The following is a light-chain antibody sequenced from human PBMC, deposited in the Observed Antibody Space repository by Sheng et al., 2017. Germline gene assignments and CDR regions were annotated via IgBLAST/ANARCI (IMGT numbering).Light chain of an antibody. V-gene: IGKV1-12*01. CDR1: QDIGSW. CDR3: QESNSFPYT. Sequence: SPSSVSASVGDRVTITCRASQDIGSWLVWYQQKPGKAPKLLIYAASNLQSGVPSRFSASGSGTDFTLTIINLQPEDFATYCCQESNSFPYTFGQGTKLEI. CDR2: AAS. J-gene: IGKJ2*01.